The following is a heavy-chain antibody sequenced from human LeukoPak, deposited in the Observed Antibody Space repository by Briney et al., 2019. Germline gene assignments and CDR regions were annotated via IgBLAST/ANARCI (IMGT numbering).Heavy chain of an antibody. CDR3: ARDTRSCYYHYFDY. J-gene: IGHJ4*02. V-gene: IGHV3-48*01. Sequence: SVKGRFTISRDNAKNSLYLQMNSLRADDTAVYYCARDTRSCYYHYFDYWGQGALVTVSS. D-gene: IGHD3-3*01.